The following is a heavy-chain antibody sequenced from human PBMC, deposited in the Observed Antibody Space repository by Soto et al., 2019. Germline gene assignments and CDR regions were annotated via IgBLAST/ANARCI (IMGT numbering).Heavy chain of an antibody. D-gene: IGHD1-7*01. J-gene: IGHJ4*02. CDR1: GFTFRSYG. Sequence: PGWSLRLSCAASGFTFRSYGMTWVRQAPGKGLEWVSFSSATGSGTYYADSVKGRFTISRDNSKNTLYLQMTSLRADDTAVYYCAKDRRAGGNYGFYSDFWGEGALVTVSS. CDR2: SSATGSGT. V-gene: IGHV3-23*01. CDR3: AKDRRAGGNYGFYSDF.